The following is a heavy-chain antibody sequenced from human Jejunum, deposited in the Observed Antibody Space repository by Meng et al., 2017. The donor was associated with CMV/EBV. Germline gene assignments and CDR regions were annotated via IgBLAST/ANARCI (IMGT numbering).Heavy chain of an antibody. CDR1: GGSINNYY. Sequence: QVQLQESGPGLVKPSETLSLTCTVSGGSINNYYWSWIRQSAGKGLEWIGRFYSSDTYNYHPSLNSRVTMSLDTSKNQFSLNLRSVTAADTAIYYCARGPGASTREGFDYWGLGTLVIVSS. CDR2: FYSSDTY. D-gene: IGHD1-26*01. J-gene: IGHJ4*02. CDR3: ARGPGASTREGFDY. V-gene: IGHV4-4*07.